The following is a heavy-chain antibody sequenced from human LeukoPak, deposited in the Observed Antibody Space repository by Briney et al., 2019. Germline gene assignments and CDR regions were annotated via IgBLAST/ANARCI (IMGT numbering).Heavy chain of an antibody. V-gene: IGHV1-8*01. CDR2: MNINSGNT. D-gene: IGHD5-12*01. CDR3: TRNIVATTNYDY. CDR1: GYTFTSYD. Sequence: VASVKVSCKASGYTFTSYDINWVRQATGQGLEWMGWMNINSGNTGYAQNFQGRVTMTRDTSISTAYMELSSLTSEDTAVYYCTRNIVATTNYDYWGQGTLVTVSS. J-gene: IGHJ4*02.